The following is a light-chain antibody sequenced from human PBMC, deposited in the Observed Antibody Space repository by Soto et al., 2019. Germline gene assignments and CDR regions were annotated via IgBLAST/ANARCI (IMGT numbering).Light chain of an antibody. CDR2: DAS. Sequence: DIPITQISSSPFASVGDIGNNTCQATQDINIYLNWYQQKPGKAPNLLIYDASNLEIGVPSRFSGSGSGTHCTFTISSLQTEDIGTYYCQQYDILPITLGRGTRLEIK. J-gene: IGKJ5*01. CDR3: QQYDILPIT. CDR1: QDINIY. V-gene: IGKV1-33*01.